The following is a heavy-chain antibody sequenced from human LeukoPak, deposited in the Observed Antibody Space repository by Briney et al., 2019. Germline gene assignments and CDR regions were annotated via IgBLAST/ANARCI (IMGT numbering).Heavy chain of an antibody. CDR3: ARAYYDILTGYYRSYYFDY. V-gene: IGHV4-59*01. J-gene: IGHJ4*02. CDR2: IYYSGNT. D-gene: IGHD3-9*01. CDR1: GGSISSYY. Sequence: SETLSLTCTVSGGSISSYYWSWIRQPPGKGLEWIGYIYYSGNTNYNPSLKSRVTISVDTSKNQFSLKLSSVTAADTVVYYCARAYYDILTGYYRSYYFDYWGQGTLVTVSS.